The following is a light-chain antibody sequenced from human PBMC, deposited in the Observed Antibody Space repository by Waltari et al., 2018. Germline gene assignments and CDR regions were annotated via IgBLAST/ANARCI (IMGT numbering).Light chain of an antibody. Sequence: EIVLTQSPGTLSLSPGESSTLSCRASQSVSSSYLAWDQQKPGQAPRLLIYGASSRATGIPDRFSGSGSGTDFTLTISRLEPEDFAVYYCQQYGSSPGTFGPGTKVEIK. CDR1: QSVSSSY. V-gene: IGKV3-20*01. J-gene: IGKJ1*01. CDR3: QQYGSSPGT. CDR2: GAS.